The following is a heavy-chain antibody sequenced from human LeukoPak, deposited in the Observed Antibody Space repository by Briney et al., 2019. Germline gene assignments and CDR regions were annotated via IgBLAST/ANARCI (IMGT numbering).Heavy chain of an antibody. J-gene: IGHJ6*03. Sequence: PSETLSLTCTVSGGSISSYYWSWIRQPPGKGLEWIGYIYYSGSTNYNPSLKSRVTISVDTSKNQFSLKLSSVTAADTAVYYCARVQTYYDFWSGYTTTPYYYYYMDVWGKGTTVTVSS. D-gene: IGHD3-3*01. CDR3: ARVQTYYDFWSGYTTTPYYYYYMDV. CDR1: GGSISSYY. V-gene: IGHV4-59*01. CDR2: IYYSGST.